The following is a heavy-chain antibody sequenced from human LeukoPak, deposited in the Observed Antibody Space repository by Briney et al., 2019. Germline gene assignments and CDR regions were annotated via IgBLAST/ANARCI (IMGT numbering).Heavy chain of an antibody. Sequence: SETLSLTCTVSGGSISSYYWSWIRQPPGKGLEWIGYIYTSGSTNYNPSLKSRVTISVDTSKNQFSLKLSSVTAADTAVHYCARGAGYYGSGSYFDYWGQGTLVTVSS. J-gene: IGHJ4*02. CDR2: IYTSGST. D-gene: IGHD3-10*01. CDR3: ARGAGYYGSGSYFDY. CDR1: GGSISSYY. V-gene: IGHV4-4*09.